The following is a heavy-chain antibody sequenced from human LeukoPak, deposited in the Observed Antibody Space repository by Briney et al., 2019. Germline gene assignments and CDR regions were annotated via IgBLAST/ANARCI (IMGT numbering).Heavy chain of an antibody. CDR2: INPNSGGT. Sequence: ASVKVSCKAPGYTFTGYYMHWVRQAPGQGLEWMGWINPNSGGTNYAQKFQGRVTMTRDTSISTAYMELSRLRSDDTAVYYCARAKRQGFIPYFDYWGQGTLVTVSS. CDR3: ARAKRQGFIPYFDY. D-gene: IGHD2-21*01. V-gene: IGHV1-2*02. J-gene: IGHJ4*02. CDR1: GYTFTGYY.